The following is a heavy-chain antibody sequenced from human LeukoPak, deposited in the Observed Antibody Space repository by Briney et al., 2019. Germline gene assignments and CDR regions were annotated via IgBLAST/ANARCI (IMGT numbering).Heavy chain of an antibody. CDR2: IYYSGNT. J-gene: IGHJ6*03. CDR3: ANGDYYDSGGYDYYYYMDA. D-gene: IGHD3-22*01. CDR1: GGSMRSYY. V-gene: IGHV4-59*08. Sequence: ASETLSLTCTVSGGSMRSYYWSWIRQPPGKGLEWIAYIYYSGNTNYNPSLKSRVTVSLDTSKNQFSLRLTSVTATDTAVYYCANGDYYDSGGYDYYYYMDAWGKGTTVTVAS.